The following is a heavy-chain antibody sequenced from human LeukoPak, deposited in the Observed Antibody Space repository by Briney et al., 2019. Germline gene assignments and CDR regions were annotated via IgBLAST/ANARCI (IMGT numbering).Heavy chain of an antibody. D-gene: IGHD1-26*01. CDR3: ARQMTPHGNFDY. CDR1: GFTFSSYW. Sequence: GGSLRLSCEASGFTFSSYWMNWVRQAPGKGLVWVSRIASDGSSTTYADSVKGRFTISRENAKNSLYLQMNNLRAEDTAVYYCARQMTPHGNFDYWGQGTLVTVSS. V-gene: IGHV3-74*01. J-gene: IGHJ4*02. CDR2: IASDGSST.